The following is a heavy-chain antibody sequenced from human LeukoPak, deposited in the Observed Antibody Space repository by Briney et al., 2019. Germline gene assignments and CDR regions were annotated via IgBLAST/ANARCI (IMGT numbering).Heavy chain of an antibody. D-gene: IGHD2-2*01. CDR3: ASQNRCSSTSCSLAFDY. V-gene: IGHV3-53*01. CDR1: GFTVSSNY. CDR2: IYSGGST. Sequence: GGSLRLSCVASGFTVSSNYMSWVRQAPGKGLEWVSVIYSGGSTYYADSVKGRVTISRDNSKNTLYLQMKSLRAEDTAVYYCASQNRCSSTSCSLAFDYWGQGTLVTVSS. J-gene: IGHJ4*02.